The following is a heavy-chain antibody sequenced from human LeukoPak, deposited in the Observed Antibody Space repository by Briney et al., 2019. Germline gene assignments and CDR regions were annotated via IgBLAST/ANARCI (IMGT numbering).Heavy chain of an antibody. CDR2: IYHSGST. D-gene: IGHD1-14*01. Sequence: PSETLSLTCTVFGYSISSGYYWGWIRQPPGKGLEWIGSIYHSGSTYYNPSLKSRVTISVDTSKIQFSLKLSSVTAADTAVYYCAREFSTGVPTSDFDYWGQGTLVTVSS. V-gene: IGHV4-38-2*02. CDR3: AREFSTGVPTSDFDY. J-gene: IGHJ4*02. CDR1: GYSISSGYY.